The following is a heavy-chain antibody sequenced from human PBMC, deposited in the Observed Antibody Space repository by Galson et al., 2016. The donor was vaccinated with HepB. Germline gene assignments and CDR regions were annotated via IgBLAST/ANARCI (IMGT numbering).Heavy chain of an antibody. Sequence: SVKVSRKASGYTFTTYGISWVRQAPGQGLEWMGWITTVTGNTNYAQKFLGRVTMTTDTSTNTAYMELRSLRSDDTAVYYCARARDYYFYSMDVWGQGTTVTVSS. V-gene: IGHV1-18*01. CDR2: ITTVTGNT. CDR1: GYTFTTYG. CDR3: ARARDYYFYSMDV. J-gene: IGHJ6*02.